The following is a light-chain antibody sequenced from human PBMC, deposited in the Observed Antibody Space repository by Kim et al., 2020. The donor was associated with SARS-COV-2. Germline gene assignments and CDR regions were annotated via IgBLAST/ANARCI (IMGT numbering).Light chain of an antibody. CDR3: SSYTRTTIV. CDR2: DVS. J-gene: IGLJ2*01. Sequence: PGQSITISCTITISDVGGYDYVSWYQQYPGKAPRLLIYDVSYRPSGVSDRFSGSKSGNTASLTISGLQTEDEADYFCSSYTRTTIVFGGGTQLTVL. V-gene: IGLV2-14*03. CDR1: ISDVGGYDY.